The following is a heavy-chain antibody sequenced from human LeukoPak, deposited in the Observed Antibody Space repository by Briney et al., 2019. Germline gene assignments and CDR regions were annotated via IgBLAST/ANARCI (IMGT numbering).Heavy chain of an antibody. D-gene: IGHD3-10*01. J-gene: IGHJ6*03. CDR2: ISAYNGNT. CDR1: GYTFTSYG. V-gene: IGHV1-18*01. CDR3: ARGRGLLWFGELLQYYMDV. Sequence: ASVKVSCKASGYTFTSYGISWVRQAPGQRLEWMGWISAYNGNTNYAQKLQGRVTMTTDTSTSTAYMELRSLRSDDTAVYYCARGRGLLWFGELLQYYMDVWGKGTTVTVSS.